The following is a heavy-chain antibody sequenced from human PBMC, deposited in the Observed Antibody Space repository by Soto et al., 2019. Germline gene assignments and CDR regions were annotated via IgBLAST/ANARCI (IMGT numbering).Heavy chain of an antibody. Sequence: PGGSLRLSCVASGFTFRSYAMSWVRQAPGKGLEWVSGISGSGGSTYYADSVKGRFTISRDNSKNTLNLQMNSLRVEDTAVYYCAKDPRPSRFRDPFDYWSQGSQVTVSS. V-gene: IGHV3-23*01. CDR2: ISGSGGST. D-gene: IGHD2-21*02. J-gene: IGHJ4*02. CDR3: AKDPRPSRFRDPFDY. CDR1: GFTFRSYA.